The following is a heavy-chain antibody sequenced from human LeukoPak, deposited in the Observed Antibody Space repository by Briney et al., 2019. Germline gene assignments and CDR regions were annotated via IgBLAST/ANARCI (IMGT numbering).Heavy chain of an antibody. Sequence: SETLSLTCTVSGGSISSYYWTWIRQPPGKGLEWIGYIYYSGNTNYNPSLKSRVTISVDTPKNQFSLKLSSVTAADTAVYYCARVFDYDILTGYAWFDPWGQGTLVTVSS. D-gene: IGHD3-9*01. CDR3: ARVFDYDILTGYAWFDP. CDR2: IYYSGNT. V-gene: IGHV4-59*01. CDR1: GGSISSYY. J-gene: IGHJ5*02.